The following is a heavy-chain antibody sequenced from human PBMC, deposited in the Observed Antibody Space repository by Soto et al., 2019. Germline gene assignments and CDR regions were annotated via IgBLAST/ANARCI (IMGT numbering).Heavy chain of an antibody. CDR2: IWYDGSNK. CDR1: GFTFSSYG. D-gene: IGHD2-15*01. Sequence: QVQLVESGGGVVQPGRSLRLSCAASGFTFSSYGMHWVRQAPGKGLEWVAVIWYDGSNKYYADSVKGRFTISRDNSKNTLYLQMNSLRAEDTAVYYCASDLGYCSGGSCHEYDYWGQGTLVTVSS. V-gene: IGHV3-33*01. J-gene: IGHJ4*02. CDR3: ASDLGYCSGGSCHEYDY.